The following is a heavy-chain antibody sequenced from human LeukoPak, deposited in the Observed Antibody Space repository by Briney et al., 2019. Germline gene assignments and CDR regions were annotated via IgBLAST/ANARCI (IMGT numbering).Heavy chain of an antibody. V-gene: IGHV4-59*01. CDR1: GGSFSGYY. Sequence: SETLSLTCAVYGGSFSGYYWSWIRQPPGKGLEWIGYIYYSGSTNYNPSLKSRVTISVDTSKNQFSLKLSSVTAADTAVYYCASGEYYYDSSGYYSYAEYFQHWGQGTLVTVSS. D-gene: IGHD3-22*01. CDR2: IYYSGST. CDR3: ASGEYYYDSSGYYSYAEYFQH. J-gene: IGHJ1*01.